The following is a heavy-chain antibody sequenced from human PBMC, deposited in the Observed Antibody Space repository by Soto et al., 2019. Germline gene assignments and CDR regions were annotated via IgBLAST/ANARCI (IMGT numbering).Heavy chain of an antibody. J-gene: IGHJ3*02. CDR1: GFSFSSYT. D-gene: IGHD3-10*01. Sequence: EVQLLESGGGLVEPGGSLRLSCAASGFSFSSYTMGWVRQAPGKGLEWDSVVGISGDPTYYTDSVKGRFTISRDNSKNTLHLQMNSLRAEDTAVYYCAKDGGVRGVIDAFDIWGQGTMVTVSS. CDR3: AKDGGVRGVIDAFDI. V-gene: IGHV3-23*01. CDR2: VGISGDPT.